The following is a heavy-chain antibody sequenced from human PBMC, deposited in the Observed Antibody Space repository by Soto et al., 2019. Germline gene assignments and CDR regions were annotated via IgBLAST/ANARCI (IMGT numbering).Heavy chain of an antibody. V-gene: IGHV6-1*01. D-gene: IGHD5-12*01. CDR2: TYFRSKWYN. Sequence: PSQTLSLTCAISGDSVSSNTASWNWIRQSPSRGLEWLGRTYFRSKWYNDYAVSVKSQIIINPDTSNNQFSLQLNSVTPEDTAVYFCAKGDNLGPKTGYAFDPWGQGIMVTVS. CDR3: AKGDNLGPKTGYAFDP. J-gene: IGHJ5*02. CDR1: GDSVSSNTAS.